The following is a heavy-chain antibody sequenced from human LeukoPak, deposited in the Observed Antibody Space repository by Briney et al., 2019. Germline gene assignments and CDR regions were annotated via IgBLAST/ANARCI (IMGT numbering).Heavy chain of an antibody. CDR3: ARGGALRYFDWLYFDP. CDR2: IYYSGST. Sequence: SETLSLTCTVSGGSISSYYWSWIRQPPGKGLEWIGYIYYSGSTNYNPSLKSRVTISVDTSKNQFSLKLSSVTAADTAVYYCARGGALRYFDWLYFDPWGQGTLVTVSS. V-gene: IGHV4-59*12. D-gene: IGHD3-9*01. J-gene: IGHJ5*02. CDR1: GGSISSYY.